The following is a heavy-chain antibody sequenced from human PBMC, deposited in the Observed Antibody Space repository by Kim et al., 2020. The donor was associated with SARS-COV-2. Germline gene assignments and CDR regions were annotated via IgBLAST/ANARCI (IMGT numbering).Heavy chain of an antibody. V-gene: IGHV4-34*01. J-gene: IGHJ4*02. Sequence: NYNPSLKSRVTISVDTSKNQFSLKLSSVTAADTAVYYCVRDYYGSGSYGYWGQGTLVTVSS. CDR3: VRDYYGSGSYGY. D-gene: IGHD3-10*01.